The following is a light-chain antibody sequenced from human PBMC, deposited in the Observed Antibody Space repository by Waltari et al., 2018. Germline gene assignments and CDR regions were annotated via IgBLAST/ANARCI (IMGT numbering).Light chain of an antibody. Sequence: SYELTQPSSVSVSPGQTARITCSGDILAKRYATWFQQKPGQAPVVVIYKDSERPSGIPERFSGSNSGTTVTLTISGAQVEEEADYYCYSAADNNRQVFGGGTKLTVL. J-gene: IGLJ3*02. CDR3: YSAADNNRQV. CDR2: KDS. CDR1: ILAKRY. V-gene: IGLV3-27*01.